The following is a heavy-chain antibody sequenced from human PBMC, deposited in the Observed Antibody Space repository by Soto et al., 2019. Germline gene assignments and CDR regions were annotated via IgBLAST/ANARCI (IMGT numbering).Heavy chain of an antibody. Sequence: SGFPFSSYGMHWVRQAPGKGLEWVAVISYDGSNKYYADSVKGRFTISRDNSKNTLYLQMNSLRAEDTAVYYCASLSSSFDYWGQGTLVTVSS. CDR2: ISYDGSNK. CDR1: GFPFSSYG. D-gene: IGHD6-6*01. CDR3: ASLSSSFDY. J-gene: IGHJ4*02. V-gene: IGHV3-30*03.